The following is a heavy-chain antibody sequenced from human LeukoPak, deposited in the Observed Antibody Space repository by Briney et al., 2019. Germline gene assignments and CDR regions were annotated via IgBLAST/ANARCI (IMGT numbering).Heavy chain of an antibody. V-gene: IGHV4-38-2*02. Sequence: SETLSLTCTVSGYSISSGYYWGWIRQPPGKGLEWIGSIYHSGSTYYNPSLKSRVTISVDTSKNQFSLKLSSVTAADTAVYYCARGAASPGYCSGGSCSRHAFDIWGQGTMVTVSS. D-gene: IGHD2-15*01. CDR1: GYSISSGYY. CDR3: ARGAASPGYCSGGSCSRHAFDI. J-gene: IGHJ3*02. CDR2: IYHSGST.